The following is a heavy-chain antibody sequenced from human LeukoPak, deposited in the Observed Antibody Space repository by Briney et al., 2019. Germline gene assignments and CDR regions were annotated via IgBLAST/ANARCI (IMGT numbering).Heavy chain of an antibody. CDR2: IRYDGSNK. D-gene: IGHD6-13*01. CDR1: GVTFSSYG. V-gene: IGHV3-30*02. J-gene: IGHJ6*03. Sequence: GGSLRLSCAASGVTFSSYGMHWVRQAPGKGLEWVAFIRYDGSNKYYADSVKGRFTISRDNSKNTLYLQMNSLRAEDTAVYYCAKREGVGKQQLVTNYYYYMDVWGKGTTVTVSS. CDR3: AKREGVGKQQLVTNYYYYMDV.